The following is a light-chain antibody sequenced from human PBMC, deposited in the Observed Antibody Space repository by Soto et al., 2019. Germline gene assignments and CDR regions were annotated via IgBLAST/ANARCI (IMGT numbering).Light chain of an antibody. Sequence: QSALARPPSASGSPGQSVTISCTGTSSDVGGYNYVSWYQQHPGKAPKLIVYEVSKRPSGVPDRFSGSKSGNTASLTVSGLQAEEEADYYCSSYAGSRNQGLFGTGTKVTVL. V-gene: IGLV2-8*01. CDR2: EVS. CDR3: SSYAGSRNQGL. J-gene: IGLJ1*01. CDR1: SSDVGGYNY.